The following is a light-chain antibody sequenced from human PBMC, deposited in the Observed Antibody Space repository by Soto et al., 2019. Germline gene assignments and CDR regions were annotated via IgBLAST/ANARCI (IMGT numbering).Light chain of an antibody. Sequence: EILLTQSPDTLSLSPGERPTLSCRAAQSVATRLAWYQPRSGQAPGLPTSRASSRATGIPDRFTGSVSETCFSLDFSRLEPGDFALYYCLHYRSGHPITFGQGTRLEIK. CDR3: LHYRSGHPIT. J-gene: IGKJ5*01. CDR2: RAS. V-gene: IGKV3-20*01. CDR1: QSVATR.